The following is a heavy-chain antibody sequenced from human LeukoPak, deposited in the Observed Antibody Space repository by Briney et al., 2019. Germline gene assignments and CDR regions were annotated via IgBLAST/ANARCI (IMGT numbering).Heavy chain of an antibody. CDR2: IYPGDSDT. V-gene: IGHV5-51*01. CDR1: GYSFTSYW. D-gene: IGHD3-3*01. J-gene: IGHJ5*02. Sequence: GESLKISCKGSGYSFTSYWIGWVRQMPGKGLEWMGIIYPGDSDTRYSPSFQGQVTISADKSISTAYLQWSSLKASDTAMYYCARLETYYDFWSGYSYNWFDPWGQGTLVTVSS. CDR3: ARLETYYDFWSGYSYNWFDP.